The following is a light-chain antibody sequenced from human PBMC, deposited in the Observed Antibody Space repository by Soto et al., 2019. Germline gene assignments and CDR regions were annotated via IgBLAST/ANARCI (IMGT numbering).Light chain of an antibody. CDR1: QSISSY. CDR3: LQSYSTPWFT. Sequence: DIQMTQSPSSLSASVGDRVTITCRASQSISSYLNWYQQKPGKAPKLLIYAASSLQSGVPSRFSGSGSGADFTLSLSTLQPEDFATYYCLQSYSTPWFTFGPGTKVDIK. J-gene: IGKJ3*01. CDR2: AAS. V-gene: IGKV1-39*01.